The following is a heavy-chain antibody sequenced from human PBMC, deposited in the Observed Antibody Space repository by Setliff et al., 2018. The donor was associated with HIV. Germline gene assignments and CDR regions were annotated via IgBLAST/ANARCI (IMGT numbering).Heavy chain of an antibody. CDR3: ATQDHVVVITAWGAFDV. CDR1: GYTFTSYY. D-gene: IGHD2-15*01. Sequence: ASVKVSCKASGYTFTSYYMHWVRQAPGQGLEWMGIINPSGGSTSYAQKFQGRVTMTRDTSTSTVYMELSSLRSEDTAVYYCATQDHVVVITAWGAFDVWGQGTLVTVSS. J-gene: IGHJ3*01. V-gene: IGHV1-46*01. CDR2: INPSGGST.